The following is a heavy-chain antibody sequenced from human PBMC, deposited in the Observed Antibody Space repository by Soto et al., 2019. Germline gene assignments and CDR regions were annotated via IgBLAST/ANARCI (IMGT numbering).Heavy chain of an antibody. CDR3: AKSLFGGPDI. D-gene: IGHD2-15*01. CDR2: ISGGGGNT. V-gene: IGHV3-23*01. CDR1: RFTFSTYA. J-gene: IGHJ3*02. Sequence: GGSLRLSCAASRFTFSTYAMSWVRQAPGKGLEWVSGISGGGGNTSYADSVRGRFTCSRDNSKNTLYLQMNRLRAEDTALYYCAKSLFGGPDIWGQGTMVTVSS.